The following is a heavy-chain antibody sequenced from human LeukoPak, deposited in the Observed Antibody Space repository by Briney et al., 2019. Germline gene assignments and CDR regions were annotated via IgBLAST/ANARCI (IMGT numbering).Heavy chain of an antibody. CDR2: INHSGST. Sequence: SETLSLTCAVYGGSFSGYYWSWIRQPPGKGLEWIGEINHSGSTNYNPSLKSRVTISVDTSKNQFSLKLSSVTAADTAVYYCAREKGRRYYYYCYGMDVWGQGTTVTVSS. CDR1: GGSFSGYY. CDR3: AREKGRRYYYYCYGMDV. V-gene: IGHV4-34*01. J-gene: IGHJ6*02.